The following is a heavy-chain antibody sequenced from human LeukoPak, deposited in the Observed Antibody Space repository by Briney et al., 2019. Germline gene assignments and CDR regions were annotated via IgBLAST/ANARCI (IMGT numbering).Heavy chain of an antibody. D-gene: IGHD6-19*01. CDR1: GFILSDFY. CDR3: AKLRQWQPQRYFFEY. J-gene: IGHJ4*02. CDR2: ISTTSTYT. Sequence: GGSLRLSCAASGFILSDFYMSWIRQAPGKGPEWLSYISTTSTYTNYADSVKGRFTISRDNAKNSLYLQMDSLRAEDTAVYYCAKLRQWQPQRYFFEYWGQGALVTVAS. V-gene: IGHV3-11*03.